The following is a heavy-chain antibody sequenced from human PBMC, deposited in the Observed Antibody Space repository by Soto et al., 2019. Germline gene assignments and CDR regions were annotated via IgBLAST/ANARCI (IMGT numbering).Heavy chain of an antibody. CDR3: ARVIPGVEASFDN. D-gene: IGHD2-2*01. V-gene: IGHV1-18*01. CDR2: ISAYTDTP. CDR1: GYTFTNFG. J-gene: IGHJ5*02. Sequence: ASVKVSCKASGYTFTNFGVTWVRRAPGQGLEWMGWISAYTDTPNYAQKFQGRVTMTIDTSTSTAYMDLRSLTSDDTAVYYCARVIPGVEASFDNWGQGKLVTVXS.